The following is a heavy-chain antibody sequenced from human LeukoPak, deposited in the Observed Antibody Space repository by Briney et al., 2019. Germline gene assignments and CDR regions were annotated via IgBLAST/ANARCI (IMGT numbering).Heavy chain of an antibody. D-gene: IGHD3-22*01. Sequence: GGSLRLSCAASGFTFDDYAMDWVRQAPGKGLELVSLISWDGGIIYYADSVKGRFTTSRDNSKNTLYLQMNSLRAEDTAVYYCAKDSTMIVVVTDYYFDYWGQGTLVTVSS. V-gene: IGHV3-43D*03. CDR3: AKDSTMIVVVTDYYFDY. J-gene: IGHJ4*02. CDR1: GFTFDDYA. CDR2: ISWDGGII.